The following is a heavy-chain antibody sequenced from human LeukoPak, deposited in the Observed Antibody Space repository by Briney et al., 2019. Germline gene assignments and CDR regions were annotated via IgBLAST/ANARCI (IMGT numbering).Heavy chain of an antibody. CDR3: ARHRGPWNYYMDV. CDR1: GGSISSGDYY. V-gene: IGHV4-30-4*01. CDR2: IYYSGST. J-gene: IGHJ6*03. Sequence: PSQTLSLTCTVSGGSISSGDYYWSWIRQPPGKGLEWIGYIYYSGSTYYNPSLKSRVTISVVTSKNQFALKLTSVTAADTAVYYCARHRGPWNYYMDVWGKGTTVTVSS.